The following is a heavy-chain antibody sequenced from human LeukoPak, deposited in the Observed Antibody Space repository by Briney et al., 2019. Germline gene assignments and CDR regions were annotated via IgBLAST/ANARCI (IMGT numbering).Heavy chain of an antibody. D-gene: IGHD6-19*01. CDR3: WRFGSGWTHFDY. CDR1: GGSISNSTYY. V-gene: IGHV4-39*07. CDR2: IFHSGNT. J-gene: IGHJ4*02. Sequence: SETLSLTCTVSGGSISNSTYYWGWIRQPPGKGLEWVGNIFHSGNTYYNPSLKSRVTISVDTSKNQFSLRLSSVTAADTAVYYCWRFGSGWTHFDYWGQGTLVTVSS.